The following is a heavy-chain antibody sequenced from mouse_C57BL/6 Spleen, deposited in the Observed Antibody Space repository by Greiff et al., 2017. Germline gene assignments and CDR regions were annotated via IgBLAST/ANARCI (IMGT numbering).Heavy chain of an antibody. D-gene: IGHD1-1*01. V-gene: IGHV1-53*01. Sequence: QVQLQQPGTELVKPGASVKLSCKASGYTFTSYWMHWVKQRPGQGLEWIGNINPSNGGTNYNEKFKSKATLTVDKSSSTAYMQLSSLTAEDSAVYYCARSGCYGSSYWYFDVWGTGTTVTVSS. J-gene: IGHJ1*03. CDR1: GYTFTSYW. CDR3: ARSGCYGSSYWYFDV. CDR2: INPSNGGT.